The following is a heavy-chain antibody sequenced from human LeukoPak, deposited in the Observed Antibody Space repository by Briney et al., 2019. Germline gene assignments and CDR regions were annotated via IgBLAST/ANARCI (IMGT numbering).Heavy chain of an antibody. CDR3: ARGGRRGQLNLDY. D-gene: IGHD6-13*01. CDR1: GYSFIGYH. V-gene: IGHV1-2*02. J-gene: IGHJ4*02. CDR2: TNPNTGGT. Sequence: ASVKVSCKTSGYSFIGYHMHWVRQAPGQGLEWMGWTNPNTGGTKYAQKFQGRVTMTRDTSISTAYMELSRLRSDDTAVYYCARGGRRGQLNLDYWGQGTLVTVSS.